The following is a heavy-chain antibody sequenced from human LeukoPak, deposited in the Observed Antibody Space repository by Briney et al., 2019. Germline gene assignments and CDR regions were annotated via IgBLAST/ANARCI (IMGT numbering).Heavy chain of an antibody. D-gene: IGHD3-22*01. Sequence: GGSLRQSCAASGFTFSSYAMSWVRQAPGKGLEWVSVISGSGGSTYHADSVKGRFTISRDNSKNTLYLQMNSLRAEDTAVYYCVRYSDTSGYYLYGYMDIWGKGTSVTVSS. V-gene: IGHV3-23*01. J-gene: IGHJ6*03. CDR1: GFTFSSYA. CDR3: VRYSDTSGYYLYGYMDI. CDR2: ISGSGGST.